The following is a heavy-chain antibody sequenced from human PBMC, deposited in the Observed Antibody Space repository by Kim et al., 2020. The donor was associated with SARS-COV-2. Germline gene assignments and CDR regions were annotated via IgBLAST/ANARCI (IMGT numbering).Heavy chain of an antibody. Sequence: GGSLRLSCAASGFSFSEWCMDWVRHAPGKGPEWVARIANDGTNTIYADSVKGRFTISRDNSKNTLYLQMTGLRADDTGVYYCTRGPCCGQGRLASVSS. CDR2: IANDGTNT. CDR3: TRGPC. J-gene: IGHJ4*02. V-gene: IGHV3-74*01. CDR1: GFSFSEWC.